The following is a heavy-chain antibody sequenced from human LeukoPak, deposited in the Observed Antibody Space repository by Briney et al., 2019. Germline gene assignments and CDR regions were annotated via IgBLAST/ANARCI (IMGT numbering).Heavy chain of an antibody. CDR3: ARDLGPYYFDY. J-gene: IGHJ4*02. D-gene: IGHD3-10*01. V-gene: IGHV3-7*01. Sequence: GGSLRLSCAASGFTFSSYWMSWARQAPGKGLEWVANIKQGGSEKYYVDSVKGRFTISRDNAKNSLYLQMNSLRAEDTAVYYCARDLGPYYFDYWGQGALVTVSS. CDR2: IKQGGSEK. CDR1: GFTFSSYW.